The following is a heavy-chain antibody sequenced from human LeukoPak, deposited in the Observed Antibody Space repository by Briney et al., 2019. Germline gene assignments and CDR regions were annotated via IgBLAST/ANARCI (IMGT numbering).Heavy chain of an antibody. CDR3: ARDQSTRVVRGVIITDAFDI. CDR2: ISYDGSNK. J-gene: IGHJ3*02. D-gene: IGHD3-10*01. V-gene: IGHV3-30*04. CDR1: GFTFSNYA. Sequence: GGSLRLSCAASGFTFSNYAMHWVRQAPGKGLEWVAVISYDGSNKYYTDSVKGRFTISRDNAKNSLYLQMNSLRAEDTAVYYCARDQSTRVVRGVIITDAFDIWGQGTMVTVSS.